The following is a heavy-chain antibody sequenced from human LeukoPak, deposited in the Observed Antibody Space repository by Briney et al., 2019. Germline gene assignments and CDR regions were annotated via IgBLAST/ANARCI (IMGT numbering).Heavy chain of an antibody. J-gene: IGHJ4*02. CDR2: INHSGST. CDR3: ARVYPHYYDSSGYFYDY. D-gene: IGHD3-22*01. Sequence: SETLSLTCAVYGGSFSGYYWSWIRQPPGKGLEWIGEINHSGSTNYNPSLKSRVTISVDTSKNQFSLKLSSVTAADTAVYYCARVYPHYYDSSGYFYDYWGRGTLVTVSS. CDR1: GGSFSGYY. V-gene: IGHV4-34*01.